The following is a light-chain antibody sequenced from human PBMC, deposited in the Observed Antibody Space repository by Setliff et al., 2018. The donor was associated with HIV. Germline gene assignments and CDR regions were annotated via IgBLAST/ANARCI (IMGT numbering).Light chain of an antibody. V-gene: IGLV2-14*03. CDR2: DVS. Sequence: QSALTQPASVSGSPGQSITISCSGTSSDVGGYNFVSWYQQHPGKAPQLVIYDVSQRPSGVSSRFSGSKSGNTASLTISGLRAEDQADYYCCSYTSSLTYVFGTGTKVTVL. J-gene: IGLJ1*01. CDR1: SSDVGGYNF. CDR3: CSYTSSLTYV.